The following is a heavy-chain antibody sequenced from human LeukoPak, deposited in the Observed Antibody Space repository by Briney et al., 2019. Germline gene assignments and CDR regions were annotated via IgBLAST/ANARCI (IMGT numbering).Heavy chain of an antibody. V-gene: IGHV3-53*01. CDR1: GFTVSSNY. Sequence: SRGSLRLSCAASGFTVSSNYMSWVRQPPGKRLEWVSVIYSGGSTYYADSVKGRFTISRDNSKNTLYLQMNRLRAEYTAVYYCAREATITRFGYWGQGTLVTVSS. J-gene: IGHJ4*02. D-gene: IGHD5-24*01. CDR2: IYSGGST. CDR3: AREATITRFGY.